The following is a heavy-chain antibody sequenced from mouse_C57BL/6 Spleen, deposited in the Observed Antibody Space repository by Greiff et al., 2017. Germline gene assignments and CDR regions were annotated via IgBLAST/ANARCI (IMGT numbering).Heavy chain of an antibody. D-gene: IGHD1-1*01. CDR2: ISSGGSYT. Sequence: EVQGVEPGGDLVKPGGSLKLSCAASGFTFSSYGMSWVRQTPDKRLEWVATISSGGSYTYYPDSVKGRFTISRDNAKNTLYLQMSSLKSEDTAMYYCARQATVVAKYYFDYWGQGTTLTVSS. V-gene: IGHV5-6*01. J-gene: IGHJ2*01. CDR1: GFTFSSYG. CDR3: ARQATVVAKYYFDY.